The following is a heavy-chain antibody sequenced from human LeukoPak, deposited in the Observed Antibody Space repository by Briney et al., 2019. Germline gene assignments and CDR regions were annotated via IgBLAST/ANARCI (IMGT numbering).Heavy chain of an antibody. V-gene: IGHV3-30*02. CDR3: AKAGGSSWAVLDY. CDR2: IRNDTDDK. Sequence: SGGSLRLSCAASGFTFSNSGMHWVRQAPGKGLEWVAFIRNDTDDKFYGDSVKGRFTISRDNSKSTLYLQMNSLRPEDTAVYYCAKAGGSSWAVLDYWGQGTLVTVSS. J-gene: IGHJ4*02. CDR1: GFTFSNSG. D-gene: IGHD6-13*01.